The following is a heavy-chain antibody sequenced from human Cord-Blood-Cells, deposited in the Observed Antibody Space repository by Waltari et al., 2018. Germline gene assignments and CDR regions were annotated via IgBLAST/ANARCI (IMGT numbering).Heavy chain of an antibody. Sequence: QVQLVESGGGVVQPGRSLRLSCAASGFTFSSYGMHWRRQAPGKGLVWVAFISYDGSNKYYADSVKGRFTISRDNSKNTLYLQMNSLRAEDTAVYYCAKEIAAAGIFDYWGQGTLVTVSS. J-gene: IGHJ4*02. CDR3: AKEIAAAGIFDY. CDR2: ISYDGSNK. D-gene: IGHD6-13*01. V-gene: IGHV3-30*18. CDR1: GFTFSSYG.